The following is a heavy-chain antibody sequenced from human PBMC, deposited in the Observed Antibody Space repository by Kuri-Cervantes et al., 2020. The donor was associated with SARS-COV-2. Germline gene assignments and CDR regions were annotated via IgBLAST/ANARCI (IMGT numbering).Heavy chain of an antibody. J-gene: IGHJ4*02. Sequence: GGSLRLSCAASGFTFSSYGMHWVRQAPGKGLEWVAVISYDGSNKYYADSVKGRFTISRDNSKNTLYLQMNSLRAGDTAVYYCARDLSLIRFDYWGQGTLVTVSS. CDR2: ISYDGSNK. V-gene: IGHV3-30*19. D-gene: IGHD1-26*01. CDR3: ARDLSLIRFDY. CDR1: GFTFSSYG.